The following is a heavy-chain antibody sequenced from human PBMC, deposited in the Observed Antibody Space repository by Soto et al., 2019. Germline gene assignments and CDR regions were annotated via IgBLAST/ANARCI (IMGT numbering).Heavy chain of an antibody. V-gene: IGHV3-15*07. CDR3: TAKKDVSRGWFDP. CDR2: IKSKSDGGTM. D-gene: IGHD2-15*01. J-gene: IGHJ5*02. Sequence: GGSLRLSCEASGFPFSPAWMNWVRQAPGKGLEWVGRIKSKSDGGTMDYAAPVKGRFTISRDDSKNTLYLQMNSLKTEDTAVYYCTAKKDVSRGWFDPWGQGTLVTVSS. CDR1: GFPFSPAW.